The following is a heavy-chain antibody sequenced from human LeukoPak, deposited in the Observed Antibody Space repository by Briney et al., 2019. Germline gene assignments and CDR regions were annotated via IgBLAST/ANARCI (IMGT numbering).Heavy chain of an antibody. D-gene: IGHD2-21*01. V-gene: IGHV3-23*01. Sequence: PGGSLRLSCAASGFTFSSYAMSWVRQAPGKGLEWVSAISGSGGSTYYADSVKGRFTISRDNSKNTLYLQMNSLTPEDTAVYYCARDPGLRNGVDVWGQGTTVTASS. J-gene: IGHJ6*02. CDR3: ARDPGLRNGVDV. CDR2: ISGSGGST. CDR1: GFTFSSYA.